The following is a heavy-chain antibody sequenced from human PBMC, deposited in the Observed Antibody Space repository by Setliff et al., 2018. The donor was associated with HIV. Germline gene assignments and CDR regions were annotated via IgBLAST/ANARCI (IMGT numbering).Heavy chain of an antibody. J-gene: IGHJ4*02. Sequence: VASVKVSCKASGYTFSDYGVSWVRQAPGQGLEWMGWVSSYNGNTHFAQKYQDRISMTTDTSANIAYMELRSLQSDDTAVYYCAREGSYNFWSGYSSYYFDFWGQGTLVTVSS. CDR1: GYTFSDYG. CDR2: VSSYNGNT. D-gene: IGHD3-3*01. V-gene: IGHV1-18*01. CDR3: AREGSYNFWSGYSSYYFDF.